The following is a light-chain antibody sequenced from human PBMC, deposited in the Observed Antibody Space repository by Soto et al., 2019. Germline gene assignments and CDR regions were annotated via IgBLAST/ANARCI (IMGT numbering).Light chain of an antibody. V-gene: IGLV7-46*01. Sequence: QAVVTQEPSLTVSPGGTVTLTCGSSTGTVTSGHFPYWFQQKPGQAPRALIYDVTKKHSWTPARFSGSLLGDKAALTLSCVQPEDEAEYYCLLTYSDAVVFGGGTQLTVL. J-gene: IGLJ2*01. CDR3: LLTYSDAVV. CDR1: TGTVTSGHF. CDR2: DVT.